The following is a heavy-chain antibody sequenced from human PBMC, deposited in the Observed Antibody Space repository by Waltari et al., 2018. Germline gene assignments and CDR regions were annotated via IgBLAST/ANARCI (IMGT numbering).Heavy chain of an antibody. D-gene: IGHD4-4*01. J-gene: IGHJ5*02. Sequence: QLQLQESGSGLVKPSQTLSLTCAVSGGPISSGGYSWSWIRQPPGKGLEWIGYIYHSGSTYYNPSLKSRVTISVDRSKNQFSLKLSSVTAADTAVYYCARGLQGTNWFDPWGQGTLVTVSS. CDR3: ARGLQGTNWFDP. CDR1: GGPISSGGYS. CDR2: IYHSGST. V-gene: IGHV4-30-2*01.